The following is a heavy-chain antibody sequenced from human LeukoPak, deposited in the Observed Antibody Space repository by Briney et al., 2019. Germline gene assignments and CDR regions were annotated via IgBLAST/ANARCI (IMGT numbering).Heavy chain of an antibody. CDR3: ARDRIAARRSFDY. CDR1: GGSISSYY. D-gene: IGHD6-6*01. J-gene: IGHJ4*02. V-gene: IGHV4-59*01. CDR2: MYYSGST. Sequence: SETLSLTCTVSGGSISSYYWSWIRQPPGKGLEWIGYMYYSGSTNYNPSLKSRVTISVDTSKNQFSLKLSSVTAADTAVYYCARDRIAARRSFDYWGQGTLVTVSS.